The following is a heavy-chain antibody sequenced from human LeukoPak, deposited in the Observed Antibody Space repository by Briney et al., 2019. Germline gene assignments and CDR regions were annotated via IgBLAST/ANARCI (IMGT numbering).Heavy chain of an antibody. CDR2: IYYSGST. V-gene: IGHV4-61*01. CDR3: ARQYGLYYYYGMDV. J-gene: IGHJ6*02. CDR1: GYPISSGYY. Sequence: SETLSLTCTVSGYPISSGYYWSWLRQPPGKGLEWIGYIYYSGSTNYNPSLKSRVTISVDTSKNQFSLKLSSVTAADTAVYYCARQYGLYYYYGMDVWGQGTTVTVSS. D-gene: IGHD2-8*01.